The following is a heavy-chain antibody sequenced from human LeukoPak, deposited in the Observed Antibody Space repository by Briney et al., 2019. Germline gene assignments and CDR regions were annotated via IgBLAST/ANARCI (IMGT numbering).Heavy chain of an antibody. Sequence: ASVKVSCKASGYTFTGYYMHWVRQAPGQGLEWMGWINPNSGGTNYAQKFQGRVTMTRDTSISTAYMELSRLRSDDTAVHYCARRATTRVNWFDPWGQGTLVTVSS. D-gene: IGHD5-12*01. V-gene: IGHV1-2*02. CDR2: INPNSGGT. CDR3: ARRATTRVNWFDP. CDR1: GYTFTGYY. J-gene: IGHJ5*02.